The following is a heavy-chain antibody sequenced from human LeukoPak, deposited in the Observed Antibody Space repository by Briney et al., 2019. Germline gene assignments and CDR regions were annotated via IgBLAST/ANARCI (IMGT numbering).Heavy chain of an antibody. J-gene: IGHJ6*02. CDR1: GGSIRSGDYS. D-gene: IGHD6-19*01. V-gene: IGHV4-30-4*08. Sequence: SETLSLTCTVSGGSIRSGDYSWNWIRQHPGKGLEWIGYIYYSGSTYYNPSLTSRVTISVDTSKNQFSLKLSSVTAADTAVYYRARLRGSGWYRESYYYGMDVWGQGTTVTVSS. CDR3: ARLRGSGWYRESYYYGMDV. CDR2: IYYSGST.